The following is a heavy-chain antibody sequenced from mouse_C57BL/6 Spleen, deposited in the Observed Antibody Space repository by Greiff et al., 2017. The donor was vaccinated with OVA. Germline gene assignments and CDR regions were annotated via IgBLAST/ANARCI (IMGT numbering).Heavy chain of an antibody. D-gene: IGHD2-2*01. J-gene: IGHJ2*01. CDR2: IYPGDGDT. V-gene: IGHV1-82*01. Sequence: VQLQQSGPELVKPGASVKISCKASGYAFSSSWMNWVKQRPGKGLEWIGRIYPGDGDTNYNGKFKGKATLTADKSSSTAYMQLSSRTSEDSAVYFCARGGYDRNFDYWGQGTTLTVSS. CDR3: ARGGYDRNFDY. CDR1: GYAFSSSW.